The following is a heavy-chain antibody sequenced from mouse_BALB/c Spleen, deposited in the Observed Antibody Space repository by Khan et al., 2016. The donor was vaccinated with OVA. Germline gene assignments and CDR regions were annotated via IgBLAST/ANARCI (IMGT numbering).Heavy chain of an antibody. CDR1: GYSFTGYN. CDR3: AKSGDSNFSHSFDS. Sequence: EVQLQESGPELEKPGASVKISCKASGYSFTGYNMNWVKQNNGQNLEWIGNIDPYYGGTTYNQNFKGKATLTVDKSSSTAYMHLSSLTSEDSAVYYCAKSGDSNFSHSFDSCGQGTTLTVSS. CDR2: IDPYYGGT. J-gene: IGHJ2*01. D-gene: IGHD2-5*01. V-gene: IGHV1S135*01.